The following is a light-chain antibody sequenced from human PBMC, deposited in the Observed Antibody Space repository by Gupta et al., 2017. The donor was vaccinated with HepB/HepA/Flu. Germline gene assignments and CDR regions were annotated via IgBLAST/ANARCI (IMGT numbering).Light chain of an antibody. Sequence: ELVLTQSPATLSLSPGERATLSCRASKSVGSYLAWYQQKPGQVPRLLIYDASLRAIGIPARFSGSGSGTDFTLTISSLAPEDFAVYYCQHRSNWPPTFGQGTKVEFK. J-gene: IGKJ1*01. CDR2: DAS. CDR1: KSVGSY. CDR3: QHRSNWPPT. V-gene: IGKV3-11*01.